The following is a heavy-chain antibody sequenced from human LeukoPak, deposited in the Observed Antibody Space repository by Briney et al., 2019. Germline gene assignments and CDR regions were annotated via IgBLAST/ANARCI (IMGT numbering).Heavy chain of an antibody. CDR1: GFTFSSYG. D-gene: IGHD2-2*01. CDR2: ISSDGSNK. V-gene: IGHV3-30*03. CDR3: TRHPGYCSSTSCPDY. J-gene: IGHJ4*02. Sequence: GGSLRLSCAASGFTFSSYGMHWVRLAPGKGLEWVAVISSDGSNKYYADSVKGRLTISRDNSKNTLYLQMSSLRAEDTAVYYCTRHPGYCSSTSCPDYWGQGTLVTVSS.